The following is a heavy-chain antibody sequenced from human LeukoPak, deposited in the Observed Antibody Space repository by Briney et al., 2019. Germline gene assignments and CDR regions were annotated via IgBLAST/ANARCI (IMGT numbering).Heavy chain of an antibody. Sequence: ASVKVSCKASGGTFSSYAISWVRQAPGQGLEWMGRIIPILGIANYAQKFQGRVTITADKSTSTAYMELSSLRSEDTAVYYCASGGACSSSWYGYWGQGTLVTVSS. J-gene: IGHJ4*02. V-gene: IGHV1-69*04. CDR2: IIPILGIA. CDR3: ASGGACSSSWYGY. D-gene: IGHD6-13*01. CDR1: GGTFSSYA.